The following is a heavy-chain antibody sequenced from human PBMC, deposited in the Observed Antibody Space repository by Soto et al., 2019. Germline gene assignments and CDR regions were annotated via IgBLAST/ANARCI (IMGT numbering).Heavy chain of an antibody. J-gene: IGHJ4*02. V-gene: IGHV3-53*04. CDR2: IYSGGST. CDR1: GFSVSSNY. D-gene: IGHD4-17*01. CDR3: ATRSVTAPR. Sequence: EVQLVESGGGLVQPGGSLRLSCAASGFSVSSNYMSWVRQPPGKGLECVSLIYSGGSTYYADSVKGRFTISRHNFNNTLXLQMNSLRSDDTAVYYCATRSVTAPRWGQGTLVTVSS.